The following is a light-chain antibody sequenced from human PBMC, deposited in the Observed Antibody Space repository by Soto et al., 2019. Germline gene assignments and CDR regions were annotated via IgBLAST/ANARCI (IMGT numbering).Light chain of an antibody. V-gene: IGLV2-14*03. CDR1: SSDVGGSNY. CDR3: SSYTSSAPGVL. J-gene: IGLJ2*01. CDR2: DVS. Sequence: QSALTQPASVSGSPGQSITISCSGTSSDVGGSNYVSWYQQHPGEAPKLMIHDVSYRPSGVSNRFSGSKSANTASLTISGLQAEDEADYFCSSYTSSAPGVLFGGGTKLTVL.